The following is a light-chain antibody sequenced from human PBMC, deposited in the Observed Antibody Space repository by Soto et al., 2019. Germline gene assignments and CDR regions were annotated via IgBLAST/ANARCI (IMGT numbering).Light chain of an antibody. CDR3: SSYTSSSVV. V-gene: IGLV2-14*01. J-gene: IGLJ2*01. Sequence: QSALTQPASVSGSPGQSITISCTGTSSDVGGYNYVSWYQQHPGKAPKLMIYDVSNRPSGVSNRFSGSKSGNTASLTISGLQAEDGADYYCSSYTSSSVVFGGGTPLTVL. CDR2: DVS. CDR1: SSDVGGYNY.